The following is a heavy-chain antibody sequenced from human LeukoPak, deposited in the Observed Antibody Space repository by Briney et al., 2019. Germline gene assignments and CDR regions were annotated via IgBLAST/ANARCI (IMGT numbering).Heavy chain of an antibody. V-gene: IGHV3-7*01. Sequence: PGGSLRLSCAASGFTFSSYWMSWVRQAPGKGLEWVANIKQDGSEKYYVDSVKGRFTISRDNAKNSLYLQMNSLRAEDTAVYYCARPRMGGYSRISPYFDYWGQGTLVTVSS. CDR2: IKQDGSEK. CDR1: GFTFSSYW. J-gene: IGHJ4*02. D-gene: IGHD6-13*01. CDR3: ARPRMGGYSRISPYFDY.